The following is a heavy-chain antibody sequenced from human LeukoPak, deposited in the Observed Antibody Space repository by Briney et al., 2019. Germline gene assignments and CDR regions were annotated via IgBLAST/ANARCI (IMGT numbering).Heavy chain of an antibody. CDR1: GYTFTGYY. Sequence: ASVKVSCKASGYTFTGYYMHWVRQAPGQGLEWMGWINPNSGDTNYAQKFQGRDTMTRDTSISTAYMELSRLRSDDTAVYYCTRGGMFSMIDYWGQGTLVTVSS. V-gene: IGHV1-2*02. CDR2: INPNSGDT. D-gene: IGHD3-16*01. J-gene: IGHJ4*02. CDR3: TRGGMFSMIDY.